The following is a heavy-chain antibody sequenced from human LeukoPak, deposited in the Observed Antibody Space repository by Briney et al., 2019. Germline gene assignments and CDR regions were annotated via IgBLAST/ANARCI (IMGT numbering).Heavy chain of an antibody. CDR2: ISAYNGNT. J-gene: IGHJ6*02. V-gene: IGHV1-18*01. CDR3: ARDGDIVVVVAATRHYYGMDV. CDR1: GYTFTSYG. D-gene: IGHD2-15*01. Sequence: ASVKVSCKASGYTFTSYGISWVRQAPGQGLEWMGWISAYNGNTNYAQKLQGRVTMTTDTSTSTAYMELRSLGSDDTAVYYCARDGDIVVVVAATRHYYGMDVWGQGTTVTVSS.